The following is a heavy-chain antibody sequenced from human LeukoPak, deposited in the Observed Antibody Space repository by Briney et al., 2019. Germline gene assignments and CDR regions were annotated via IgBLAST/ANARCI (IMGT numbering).Heavy chain of an antibody. V-gene: IGHV1-2*02. D-gene: IGHD1-7*01. CDR3: AREGVKLELRYSLGPPYDY. CDR2: INPNSGGT. CDR1: GYTFTGYY. Sequence: ASVKVSCKASGYTFTGYYMHWVRQAPGQGLEWMGWINPNSGGTNYAQKFQGRVTMTRDTSISTAYMELSRLRSDDTAVYYCAREGVKLELRYSLGPPYDYWGQGTLVTVSS. J-gene: IGHJ4*02.